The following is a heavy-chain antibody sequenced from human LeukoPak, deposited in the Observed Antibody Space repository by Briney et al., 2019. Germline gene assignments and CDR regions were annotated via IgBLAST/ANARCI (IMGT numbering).Heavy chain of an antibody. D-gene: IGHD6-19*01. CDR2: IYYSGST. Sequence: SETLSLTCTVSGGSISSYYWSWIRQPPGKGLEWIGYIYYSGSTNYNPSLKSRVTISVDTSKSQFSLKLSSVTAADTAVYYCARRQQQWHSYGMDVWGQGTTVTVSS. CDR3: ARRQQQWHSYGMDV. CDR1: GGSISSYY. V-gene: IGHV4-59*08. J-gene: IGHJ6*02.